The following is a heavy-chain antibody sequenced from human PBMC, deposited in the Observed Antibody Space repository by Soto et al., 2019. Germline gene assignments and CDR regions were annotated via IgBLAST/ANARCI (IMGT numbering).Heavy chain of an antibody. J-gene: IGHJ6*02. D-gene: IGHD6-19*01. V-gene: IGHV1-2*04. CDR2: INPNSGGT. Sequence: QVQLVQSGAEVKKPGASVKVSCKASGYTFTGYYMHWVRQAPGQGLEWMGWINPNSGGTNYAQKFQGWVTMTRDTSISTAYMELSRRRSDDTAVYYCARGSSGWESYYYYGMDVWGQGTTVTVSS. CDR1: GYTFTGYY. CDR3: ARGSSGWESYYYYGMDV.